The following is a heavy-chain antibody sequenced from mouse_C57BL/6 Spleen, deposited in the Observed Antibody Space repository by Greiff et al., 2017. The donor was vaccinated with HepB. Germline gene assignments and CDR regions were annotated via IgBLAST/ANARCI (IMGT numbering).Heavy chain of an antibody. J-gene: IGHJ2*01. CDR3: ARLLSNFDY. V-gene: IGHV1S81*02. CDR2: INPRNGRT. Sequence: QVQLQQPGAELVNPGASVNLSCKASGYTLTSYWMHWVKQRPGQGLEWLGEINPRNGRTNYNEKFKSKATLTVDKSSSTAYMQLSSPTPGDSAVYYCARLLSNFDYWGQGTTLTVSS. CDR1: GYTLTSYW. D-gene: IGHD2-1*01.